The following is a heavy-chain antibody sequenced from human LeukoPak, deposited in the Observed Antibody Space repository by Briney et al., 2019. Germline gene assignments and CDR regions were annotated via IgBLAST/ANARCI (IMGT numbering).Heavy chain of an antibody. J-gene: IGHJ4*02. Sequence: GTSLRLSCGASGFTFSSYGMHWVRQAPGKGLEWVANIKQDGSEKYYVDSVKGRFTISRDNAKNSLYLQMNSLRAEDTAVYYCARDRGYGDYNDYWGQGTLVTVSS. V-gene: IGHV3-7*01. CDR3: ARDRGYGDYNDY. CDR2: IKQDGSEK. D-gene: IGHD5-12*01. CDR1: GFTFSSYG.